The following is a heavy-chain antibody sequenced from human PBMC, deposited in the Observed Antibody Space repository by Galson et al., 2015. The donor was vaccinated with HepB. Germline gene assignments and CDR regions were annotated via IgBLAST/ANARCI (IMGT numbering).Heavy chain of an antibody. CDR3: ATQESPSYYYYYMDV. V-gene: IGHV1-24*01. J-gene: IGHJ6*03. CDR1: GYTLTELS. Sequence: VKVSCKVSGYTLTELSMHWVRQAPGKGLEWMGGFDPEDGETIYAQKFQGRVTMTEDTSTDTAYMELSSLRSEDTAVYHCATQESPSYYYYYMDVWGKGTTVTVSS. CDR2: FDPEDGET.